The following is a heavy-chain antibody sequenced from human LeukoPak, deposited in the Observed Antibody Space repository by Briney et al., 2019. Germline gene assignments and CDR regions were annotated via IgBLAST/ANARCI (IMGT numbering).Heavy chain of an antibody. CDR2: IYYSGST. V-gene: IGHV4-59*01. Sequence: SETLSLTCTVSGGSISSYYWSWIRQPPGKGLEWIGYIYYSGSTNYNPSLKSRVTISVDTSKNQFSLKLSSVTAADTAVYYCARFYGSGSDAAFDIWGPGTMVTVSS. CDR3: ARFYGSGSDAAFDI. CDR1: GGSISSYY. J-gene: IGHJ3*02. D-gene: IGHD3-10*01.